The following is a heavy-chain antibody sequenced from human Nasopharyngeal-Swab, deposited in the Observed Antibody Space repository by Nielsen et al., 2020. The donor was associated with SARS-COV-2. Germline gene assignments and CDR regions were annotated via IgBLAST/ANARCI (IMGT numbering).Heavy chain of an antibody. CDR1: GFTFSSYA. Sequence: GESLKISCAASGFTFSSYAMHWVRQAPGKGLEWVSAISGSGGTTYYADSVKGRFTISRDDSKNTLYLQMNSLRAEDTAVYYCAKDRGSGWYRLASWGLGTLVTVSS. D-gene: IGHD6-19*01. CDR3: AKDRGSGWYRLAS. V-gene: IGHV3-23*01. CDR2: ISGSGGTT. J-gene: IGHJ5*02.